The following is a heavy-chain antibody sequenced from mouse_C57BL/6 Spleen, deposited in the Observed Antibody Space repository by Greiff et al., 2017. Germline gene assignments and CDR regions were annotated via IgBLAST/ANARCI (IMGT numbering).Heavy chain of an antibody. J-gene: IGHJ4*01. CDR1: GYTFTSYW. D-gene: IGHD3-1*01. CDR2: IDPSDSET. Sequence: QVQLQQPGAELVRPGSSVKLSCKASGYTFTSYWMHWVKQRPIQGLEWIGNIDPSDSETHYNQKFKDKATLTVDQSSSTAYMQRSSLTSEDSAVYYCARSGDPYYAMDYWGQGTSVTVSS. V-gene: IGHV1-52*01. CDR3: ARSGDPYYAMDY.